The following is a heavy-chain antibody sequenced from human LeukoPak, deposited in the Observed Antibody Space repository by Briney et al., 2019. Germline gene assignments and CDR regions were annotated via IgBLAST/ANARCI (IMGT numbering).Heavy chain of an antibody. J-gene: IGHJ4*02. CDR2: IYYTGRT. CDR1: GAYISSSY. D-gene: IGHD3-16*01. V-gene: IGHV4-59*01. Sequence: SETLSLTCNVSGAYISSSYWSWIRQPPRKGLEWIGYIYYTGRTSYSPSLRRRVSMSADTSKNQISLKLSSVTAAGTAVYYCARECGGRTVGECFTYWGQGTQVTVSS. CDR3: ARECGGRTVGECFTY.